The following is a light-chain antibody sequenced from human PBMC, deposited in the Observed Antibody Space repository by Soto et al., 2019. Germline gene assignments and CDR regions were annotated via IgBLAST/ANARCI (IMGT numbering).Light chain of an antibody. Sequence: DIQMTQSPSTLSASVGDRVTITCRASQSISSWLAWYQQKPGKAPKLLIYDASSLESGVPSRFSGSGSWTEITLNIRSLQPDYFATYYCQQYNSYPSWTFGQGTKVEIK. CDR1: QSISSW. V-gene: IGKV1-5*01. CDR2: DAS. J-gene: IGKJ1*01. CDR3: QQYNSYPSWT.